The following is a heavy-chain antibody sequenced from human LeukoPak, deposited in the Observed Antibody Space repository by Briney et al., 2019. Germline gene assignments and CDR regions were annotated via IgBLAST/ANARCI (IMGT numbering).Heavy chain of an antibody. D-gene: IGHD3-16*01. CDR3: ASLGWPHS. V-gene: IGHV3-21*01. CDR2: ISSSSSYI. Sequence: GGSLRLSCAASGFIFSSYTMDWVRQAPGKGLEWVSSISSSSSYIYYEDSVKGRFTLSRDNARNSLYLQMNNLRAEDTAVYYCASLGWPHSWGQGTLVIVSS. CDR1: GFIFSSYT. J-gene: IGHJ4*02.